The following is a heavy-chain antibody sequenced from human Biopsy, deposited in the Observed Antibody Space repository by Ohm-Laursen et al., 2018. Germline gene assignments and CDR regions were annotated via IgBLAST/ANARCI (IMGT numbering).Heavy chain of an antibody. V-gene: IGHV4-39*01. CDR2: IYNSETT. J-gene: IGHJ5*02. Sequence: SETLSLAWTVSGDSISTSTTYYWAWLRQPPGKGLEWIGSIYNSETTFYNPSLKSRVAISVDTSTNQFPLKVSSVTAADTALYYCARHPTGFWFDPWGHGTLVTVSS. CDR1: GDSISTSTTYY. CDR3: ARHPTGFWFDP.